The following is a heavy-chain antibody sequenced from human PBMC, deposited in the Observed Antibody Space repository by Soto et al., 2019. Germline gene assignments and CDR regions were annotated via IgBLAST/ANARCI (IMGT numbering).Heavy chain of an antibody. CDR2: ISSNGGST. D-gene: IGHD6-19*01. CDR3: ARGSGWLDY. CDR1: GFTRSSND. V-gene: IGHV3-64*01. J-gene: IGHJ4*02. Sequence: HPGGSLRLSCAASGFTRSSNDMTWVRLAPGKGLEYVSAISSNGGSTYYANSVKGRFTSSRDNSKNTLYLQMGSLRAEDMAVYYCARGSGWLDYWGQGT.